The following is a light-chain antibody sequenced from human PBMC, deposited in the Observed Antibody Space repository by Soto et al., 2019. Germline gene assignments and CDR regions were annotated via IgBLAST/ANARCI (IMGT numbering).Light chain of an antibody. Sequence: QSALTQPASVSGSPGQSITISCTGTSSDVGGYDYVSWCQLHPGKAPKLMVFEVNNRPSGVSYRFSGSKSGNTASLTISGLQAEDEADYFCSSYSISTAYLFGTGTKLTVL. CDR2: EVN. CDR3: SSYSISTAYL. V-gene: IGLV2-14*01. CDR1: SSDVGGYDY. J-gene: IGLJ1*01.